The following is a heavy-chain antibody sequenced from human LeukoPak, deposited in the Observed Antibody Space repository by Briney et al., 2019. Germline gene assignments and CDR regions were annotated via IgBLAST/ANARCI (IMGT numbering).Heavy chain of an antibody. CDR2: IWYDGSNK. CDR3: AREGYCSSTSCYRYVDYYYGMDV. V-gene: IGHV3-33*01. D-gene: IGHD2-2*01. Sequence: GGSLRLSCAASGFTFSSYGMHWVRQAPGKGLEWVAAIWYDGSNKYYADSVKGRFTISRDNSKNTLYLQMNSLRAEDTAVYYCAREGYCSSTSCYRYVDYYYGMDVWGQGTTVTVSS. J-gene: IGHJ6*02. CDR1: GFTFSSYG.